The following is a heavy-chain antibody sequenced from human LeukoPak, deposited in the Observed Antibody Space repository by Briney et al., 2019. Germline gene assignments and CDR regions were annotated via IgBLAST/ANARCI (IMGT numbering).Heavy chain of an antibody. D-gene: IGHD4-23*01. V-gene: IGHV3-53*05. CDR1: GFTVSSNY. Sequence: GGSLRLSCAASGFTVSSNYMSWVRQAPGKGLEWVSVIYSGGSTYYADSVKGRFTISRDNSKNTLYLQMNSLRAEDTAVYYCAKDRLLTTVVPDAFDIWGQGTMVTVSS. J-gene: IGHJ3*02. CDR3: AKDRLLTTVVPDAFDI. CDR2: IYSGGST.